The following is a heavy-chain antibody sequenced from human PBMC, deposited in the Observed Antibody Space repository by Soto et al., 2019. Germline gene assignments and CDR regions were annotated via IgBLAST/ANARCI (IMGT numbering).Heavy chain of an antibody. J-gene: IGHJ4*02. CDR3: VRDLDGSGSYYTDY. D-gene: IGHD3-10*01. Sequence: QIQLVQSGAEVKKPGASVKVSCKASGYTFSIYGINWVRQAPGPGLEWMGWTRPNNGNTKYAQNLQGRVTMTTDTSTSTAYMELRSLRPDDTAVYYCVRDLDGSGSYYTDYWGQGTLVTVSS. V-gene: IGHV1-18*01. CDR2: TRPNNGNT. CDR1: GYTFSIYG.